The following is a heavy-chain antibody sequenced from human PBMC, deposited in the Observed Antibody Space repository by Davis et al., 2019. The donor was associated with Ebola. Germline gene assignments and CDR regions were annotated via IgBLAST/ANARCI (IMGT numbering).Heavy chain of an antibody. D-gene: IGHD2-2*02. Sequence: PSETLSLTCTVSGGSVSSYYWNWIRQYPGQGLEWIGYISSSGSTYSNPSLKSRVTISVDTSKNQFSLRLSSVTAADTAVYYWAREREVVPAAISGNFYYYMDVWGKGTTVTVSS. CDR3: AREREVVPAAISGNFYYYMDV. V-gene: IGHV4-59*02. J-gene: IGHJ6*03. CDR2: ISSSGST. CDR1: GGSVSSYY.